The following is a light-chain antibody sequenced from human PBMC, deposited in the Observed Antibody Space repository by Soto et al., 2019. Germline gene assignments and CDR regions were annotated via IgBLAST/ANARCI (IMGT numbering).Light chain of an antibody. CDR2: AAS. CDR1: QGIDTS. Sequence: ILLTQSPSSLSASVGDRFTLTCRASQGIDTSLAWYQQKPGKAPKLLIYAASNFQSGVPSRFSGSGSGTHFTLTISSLQPEDFATYYCQQLHGYPITFGQGTRLEIK. V-gene: IGKV1-9*01. CDR3: QQLHGYPIT. J-gene: IGKJ5*01.